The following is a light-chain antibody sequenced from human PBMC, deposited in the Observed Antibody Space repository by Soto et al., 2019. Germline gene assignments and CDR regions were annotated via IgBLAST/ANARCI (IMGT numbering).Light chain of an antibody. Sequence: QSVLTQPPSASGTPGQRVTISCSGSSSNIGSNVVNWYQQLPGTAPKLLIYSNNERPSGVPDRFSGSKSGTSASLAISGLQSEDEADYYCEAWDDSLNGVVFGGGTQLTVL. CDR3: EAWDDSLNGVV. J-gene: IGLJ2*01. V-gene: IGLV1-44*01. CDR1: SSNIGSNV. CDR2: SNN.